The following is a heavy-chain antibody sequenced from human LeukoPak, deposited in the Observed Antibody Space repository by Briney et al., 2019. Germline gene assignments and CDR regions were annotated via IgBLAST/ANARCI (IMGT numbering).Heavy chain of an antibody. V-gene: IGHV4-39*07. D-gene: IGHD3-10*01. Sequence: SETLSLTCIVSDGSICSSSYYWGWIRQPPGKGLEWIGTIYYSGSTYYNPSLKSRVTISVDTSKNQFSLKLSSVTAADTAMYYCARLLWFGQFYFDYWGQGTLVTVSS. J-gene: IGHJ4*02. CDR3: ARLLWFGQFYFDY. CDR2: IYYSGST. CDR1: DGSICSSSYY.